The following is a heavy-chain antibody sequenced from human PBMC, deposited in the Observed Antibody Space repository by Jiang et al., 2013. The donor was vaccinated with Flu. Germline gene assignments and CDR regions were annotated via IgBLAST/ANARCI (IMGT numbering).Heavy chain of an antibody. D-gene: IGHD3-3*01. CDR2: IYYSGST. CDR3: ARMYPTYYDFWSGYYTPRGDYFDY. J-gene: IGHJ4*02. Sequence: GLVKPSETLSLTCTVSGGSLSSYYWSWIRQPPGKGLEWIGYIYYSGSTNYNPSLKSRVTISVDTSENQFSLKLSSVTAADTAVYYCARMYPTYYDFWSGYYTPRGDYFDYWGQGTLVTVSS. CDR1: GGSLSSYY. V-gene: IGHV4-59*08.